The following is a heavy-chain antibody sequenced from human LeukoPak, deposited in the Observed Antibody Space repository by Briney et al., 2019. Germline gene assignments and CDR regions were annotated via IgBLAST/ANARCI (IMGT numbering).Heavy chain of an antibody. CDR2: IDGGRDNT. Sequence: GGSLRLSCAASGFTLSNNAMAWVRQASGKGLEWVSGIDGGRDNTHYADSVKGRFTISRDSSKNALYLQMNSLRVEDTAVYYCAKDILGWTFDVWGQGTLVTVS. J-gene: IGHJ3*01. V-gene: IGHV3-23*01. D-gene: IGHD3-3*01. CDR3: AKDILGWTFDV. CDR1: GFTLSNNA.